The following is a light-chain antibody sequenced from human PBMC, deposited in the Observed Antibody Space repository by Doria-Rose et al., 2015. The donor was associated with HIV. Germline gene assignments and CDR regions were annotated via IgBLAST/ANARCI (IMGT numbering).Light chain of an antibody. CDR1: QSVSSN. CDR2: DAS. Sequence: EIVLTQSPATLSLSPGERATLSCRASQSVSSNLAWYQQKPGQAPRLLIYDASNRATGIPARFSGSGSGTDFTLTISSLEPEDFAVYFCQQRSNWPPIFTFGPGTKADI. CDR3: QQRSNWPPIFT. J-gene: IGKJ3*01. V-gene: IGKV3-11*01.